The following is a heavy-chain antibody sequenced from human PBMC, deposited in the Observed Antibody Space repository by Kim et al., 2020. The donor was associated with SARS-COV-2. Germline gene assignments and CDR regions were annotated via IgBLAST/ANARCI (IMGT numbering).Heavy chain of an antibody. V-gene: IGHV7-4-1*02. D-gene: IGHD3-16*02. J-gene: IGHJ4*02. CDR3: ARVIWGTYRYTDY. CDR1: GYTFTNNA. CDR2: INTDTGNP. Sequence: ASVKVSCKASGYTFTNNAISWVRQAPGQGLEWMGWINTDTGNPTYAQVFTRRFVCSVDTSVTTSYLQISSLEAEDTALYYCARVIWGTYRYTDYWGQGTLVTVSS.